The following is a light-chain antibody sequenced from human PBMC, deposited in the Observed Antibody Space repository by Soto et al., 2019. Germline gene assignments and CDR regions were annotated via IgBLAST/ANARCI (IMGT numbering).Light chain of an antibody. Sequence: DIVVTQTPGSQSLSVGDCTTLLCRASEGVASNYLAWYQQKPGRAPRLLIYTASTRATDIPDRFSGSGSGTDFTLAISRLEPEDVAVDYCQQYGSSPWAFGQGTKVDI. V-gene: IGKV3-20*01. CDR1: EGVASNY. J-gene: IGKJ1*01. CDR2: TAS. CDR3: QQYGSSPWA.